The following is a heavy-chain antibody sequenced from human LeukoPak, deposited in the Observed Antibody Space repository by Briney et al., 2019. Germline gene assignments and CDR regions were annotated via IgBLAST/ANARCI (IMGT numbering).Heavy chain of an antibody. CDR1: GGSISSYY. V-gene: IGHV4-59*01. Sequence: PSETLSLTCTVSGGSISSYYWSWIRQPPGKGLEWIGYIYYSGSTNYNPSLQSRVTISVDTAKNQFSLKLSSVTAADTAVYYCARGPLARLDYWGQGTLVTVSS. CDR3: ARGPLARLDY. CDR2: IYYSGST. J-gene: IGHJ4*02.